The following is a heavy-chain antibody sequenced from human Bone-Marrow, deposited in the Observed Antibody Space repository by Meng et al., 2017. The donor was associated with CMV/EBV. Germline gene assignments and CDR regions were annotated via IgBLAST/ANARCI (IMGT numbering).Heavy chain of an antibody. CDR1: GFTFSSYS. D-gene: IGHD1-1*01. V-gene: IGHV4-59*01. Sequence: ESLKISCAASGFTFSSYSMNWVRQAPGKGLEWIGYIYYSGSTNHNPSLKSRVTISVDTSKNQFSLKLSSVTAADTAVYYCARGGNGDSYDYWGQGTLVTVSS. CDR2: IYYSGST. J-gene: IGHJ4*02. CDR3: ARGGNGDSYDY.